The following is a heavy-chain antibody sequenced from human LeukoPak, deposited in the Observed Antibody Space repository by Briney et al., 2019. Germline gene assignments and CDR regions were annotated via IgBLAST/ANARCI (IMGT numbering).Heavy chain of an antibody. D-gene: IGHD3-10*01. CDR1: GFTFSSYG. V-gene: IGHV3-30*03. CDR3: AGGPTYYYGSGSYPDY. J-gene: IGHJ4*02. CDR2: ISYDGSNK. Sequence: GGSLRLSCAASGFTFSSYGMHWVRQAPGKGLEWVAVISYDGSNKYYADSVKGRFTISRDNSKNTLYLQMNSLRAEDTAVYYCAGGPTYYYGSGSYPDYWGQGTLVTVSS.